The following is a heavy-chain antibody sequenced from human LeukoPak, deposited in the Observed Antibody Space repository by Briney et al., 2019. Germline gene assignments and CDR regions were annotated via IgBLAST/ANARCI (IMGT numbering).Heavy chain of an antibody. CDR1: GFSFGDFG. Sequence: PGGSLRLSCAASGFSFGDFGMSWVRQAPGKGLEWVSGINWNGVGTSYIDSVKGRFTVSGDNAKNSLYLQMNSLRGEDTALYFCARGRYDISTVHRFFYYGMDVWGQGTPVTVSS. V-gene: IGHV3-20*04. D-gene: IGHD3-22*01. J-gene: IGHJ6*02. CDR2: INWNGVGT. CDR3: ARGRYDISTVHRFFYYGMDV.